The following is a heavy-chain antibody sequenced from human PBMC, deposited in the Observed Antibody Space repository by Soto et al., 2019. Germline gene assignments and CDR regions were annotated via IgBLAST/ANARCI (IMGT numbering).Heavy chain of an antibody. V-gene: IGHV1-3*01. CDR3: AKGSSTSCYTRCMFDY. CDR1: GYTFTSYA. D-gene: IGHD2-2*02. J-gene: IGHJ4*02. Sequence: ASVKVCCKASGYTFTSYAMHWVRQAPGQRLEWMGWINAGNGNTKYSQKFQGRVTITRDTSASTAYMELSSLRSEDTAVYYCAKGSSTSCYTRCMFDYWGQGTLVTVSA. CDR2: INAGNGNT.